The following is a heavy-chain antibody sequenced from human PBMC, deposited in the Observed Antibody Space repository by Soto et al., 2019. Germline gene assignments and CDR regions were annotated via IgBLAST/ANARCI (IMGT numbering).Heavy chain of an antibody. CDR1: GGTFSSYA. V-gene: IGHV1-69*13. CDR2: IIPIFGTA. J-gene: IGHJ4*02. CDR3: ATGVIWIGYFTVDS. D-gene: IGHD3-3*01. Sequence: ASVKVSCKASGGTFSSYAISWVRQAPGQGLEWMGGIIPIFGTANYAQKFQGRVTITADESTGTAYMTLSSLASDDTAVYYCATGVIWIGYFTVDSWGQGTRVTVSS.